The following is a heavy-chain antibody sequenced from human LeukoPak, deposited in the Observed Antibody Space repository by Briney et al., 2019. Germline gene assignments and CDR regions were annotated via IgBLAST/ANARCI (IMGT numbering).Heavy chain of an antibody. D-gene: IGHD3-22*01. Sequence: SETLSLTCTVSGGSISSSSYFWGWVRQPPGKGLEWIGNIYYGGGTYYNPSLKSRVTISVDTSKNQFSLQLSSVTAADTAVYYCARARDSSGPGYFDLWGRGTLVTVSS. V-gene: IGHV4-39*01. CDR1: GGSISSSSYF. J-gene: IGHJ2*01. CDR2: IYYGGGT. CDR3: ARARDSSGPGYFDL.